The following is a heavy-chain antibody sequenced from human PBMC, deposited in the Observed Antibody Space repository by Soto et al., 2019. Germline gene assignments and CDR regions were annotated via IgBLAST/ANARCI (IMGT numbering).Heavy chain of an antibody. CDR2: ISYDGSNK. V-gene: IGHV3-30-3*01. Sequence: QVQLVESGGGVVQPGRSLRLSCAASGFTFSSYAMHWVRQAPGKGLEWVAVISYDGSNKYYADSVKGRFTISRDNSKNTLSLQMNSLRAEDTAVYYCARGPVWLERLGSVDYWGQGTLVTVSS. J-gene: IGHJ4*02. D-gene: IGHD1-20*01. CDR1: GFTFSSYA. CDR3: ARGPVWLERLGSVDY.